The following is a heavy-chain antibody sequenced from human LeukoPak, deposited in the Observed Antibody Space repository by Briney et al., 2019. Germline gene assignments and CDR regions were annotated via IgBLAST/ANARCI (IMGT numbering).Heavy chain of an antibody. CDR3: ARVYYYGSGSYQYFDY. CDR2: IYYSGST. D-gene: IGHD3-10*01. J-gene: IGHJ4*02. V-gene: IGHV4-4*07. CDR1: GGSISSYY. Sequence: SETLSLTCTVSGGSISSYYWSWIRQPAGKGLEWIGSIYYSGSTYYNPSLKSRVTISVDTSKNQFSLKLSSVTAADTAVYYCARVYYYGSGSYQYFDYWGQGTLVTVSS.